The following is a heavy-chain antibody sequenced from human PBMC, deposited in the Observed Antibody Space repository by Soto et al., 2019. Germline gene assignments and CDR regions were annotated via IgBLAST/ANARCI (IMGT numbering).Heavy chain of an antibody. CDR1: GGSFSGFY. CDR2: LNDSGGT. CDR3: ARGRGGVQH. J-gene: IGHJ1*01. Sequence: QVQLQQWGAGLLKPSETLSLTCAVYGGSFSGFYCSWMRQPPGKGLEWIGELNDSGGTNYNASLKSRVSMSVDTSKNQFSLKLTSVTAADTAVYYCARGRGGVQHWGQGTLVTVSS. D-gene: IGHD3-10*01. V-gene: IGHV4-34*01.